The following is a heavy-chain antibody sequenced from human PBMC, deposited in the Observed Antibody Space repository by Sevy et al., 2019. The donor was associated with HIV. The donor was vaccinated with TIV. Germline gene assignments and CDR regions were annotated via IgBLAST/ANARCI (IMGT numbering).Heavy chain of an antibody. V-gene: IGHV3-30*03. CDR1: GFTFSRYG. CDR2: ISYDGSNK. Sequence: GGSLRLSCSASGFTFSRYGMHWVRQAPGKGLEWVAVISYDGSNKYYADSMKGRFTISRDNSKNTLYLQMNSLRPEDTAVYYCTRDAGYSIAWSPSDYWGQGTLVTVSS. D-gene: IGHD6-19*01. CDR3: TRDAGYSIAWSPSDY. J-gene: IGHJ4*02.